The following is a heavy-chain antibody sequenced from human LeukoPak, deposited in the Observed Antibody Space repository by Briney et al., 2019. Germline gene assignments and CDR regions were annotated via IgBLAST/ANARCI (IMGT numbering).Heavy chain of an antibody. CDR1: GFTFTTYW. CDR2: ISYDGSNK. V-gene: IGHV3-30*03. J-gene: IGHJ4*02. CDR3: ARDRRTVTTSRFDY. Sequence: GGSLRLSCAASGFTFTTYWMSWVRQAPGKGLGWVAVISYDGSNKYYADSVKGRFTISRDNAKNSLYLQMNSLRAEDTAVYYCARDRRTVTTSRFDYWGQGTLVTVSS. D-gene: IGHD4-17*01.